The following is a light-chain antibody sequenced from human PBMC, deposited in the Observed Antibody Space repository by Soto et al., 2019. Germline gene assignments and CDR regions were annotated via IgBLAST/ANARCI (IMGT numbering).Light chain of an antibody. CDR3: QQSYSTLPT. CDR2: AAS. J-gene: IGKJ5*01. CDR1: QGISSY. Sequence: AIRMTQSPSSLSASTGDRVTITCRASQGISSYLAWYQQKPGKAPKLLIYAASSLQSGVPSRFSGSGSGTDFTLTISSLQPEDFATYYCQQSYSTLPTFGQGTRLEIK. V-gene: IGKV1-8*01.